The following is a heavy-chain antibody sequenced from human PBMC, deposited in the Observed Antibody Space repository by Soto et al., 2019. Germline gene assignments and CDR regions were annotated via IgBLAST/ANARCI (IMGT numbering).Heavy chain of an antibody. CDR1: GYTFTGYY. J-gene: IGHJ4*02. D-gene: IGHD2-2*01. Sequence: QVQLVQSGAEVKKPGASVKVSCKASGYTFTGYYMHWVRQAPGQGLEWMGWINPNSGGTNYAQKFQGWVTMTRDTSISTAYMELSRLRSDDTAVYYCARAYCSSTSCYGVGIGYWGQGTLVTVSS. CDR3: ARAYCSSTSCYGVGIGY. CDR2: INPNSGGT. V-gene: IGHV1-2*04.